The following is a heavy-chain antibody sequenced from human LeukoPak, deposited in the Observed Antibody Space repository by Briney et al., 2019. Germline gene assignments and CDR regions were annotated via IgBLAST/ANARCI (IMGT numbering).Heavy chain of an antibody. D-gene: IGHD5-18*01. CDR3: ARDNRYGRPGNYYYYGMDV. Sequence: GGSLRLSCIGSTFTFSDYGMHWVRQAPGKGLEWVAFIRYDGTKTYYADSAKGRFTISRDNSKNTLYLQMNSLRAEDTAVYYCARDNRYGRPGNYYYYGMDVWGQGTTVTVSS. J-gene: IGHJ6*02. CDR2: IRYDGTKT. V-gene: IGHV3-30*02. CDR1: TFTFSDYG.